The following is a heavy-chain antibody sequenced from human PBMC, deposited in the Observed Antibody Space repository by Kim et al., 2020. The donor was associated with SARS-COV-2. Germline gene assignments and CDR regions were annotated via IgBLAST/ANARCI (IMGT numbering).Heavy chain of an antibody. CDR2: ISGSGDST. CDR1: GFTFSSYA. J-gene: IGHJ4*02. Sequence: GGSLRLSCAASGFTFSSYAMTWVRQAPGKGLEWVSGISGSGDSTNYADSVKGRFTISRDNSKNTLSLQINSLRAEDTAVYYCAKSLADNGDVFDYWGQGTLVTVSS. V-gene: IGHV3-23*01. CDR3: AKSLADNGDVFDY. D-gene: IGHD4-17*01.